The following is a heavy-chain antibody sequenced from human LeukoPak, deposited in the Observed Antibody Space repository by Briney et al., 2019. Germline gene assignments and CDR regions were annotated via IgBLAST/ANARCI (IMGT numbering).Heavy chain of an antibody. CDR1: GGSFSGYY. J-gene: IGHJ4*02. CDR3: AREDGLGIVGATTDY. V-gene: IGHV4-34*01. CDR2: INHSGST. D-gene: IGHD1-26*01. Sequence: SETLSLTCAVYGGSFSGYYWSWIRQPPGKGLEWIGEINHSGSTNYNPSLKSRVTISVDTSKNQFSLKLSSVTAADTAVYYCAREDGLGIVGATTDYWGQGTLVTVSS.